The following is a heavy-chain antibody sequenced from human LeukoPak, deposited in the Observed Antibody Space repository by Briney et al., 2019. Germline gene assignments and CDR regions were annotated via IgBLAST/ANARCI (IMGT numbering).Heavy chain of an antibody. V-gene: IGHV4-59*01. D-gene: IGHD1-1*01. Sequence: SETLSLTCTVSGGSISSYYWSWIRQPPGKGLEWIGYIYYSGSTNYNPSLKSRVTISVDTSKNQFSLKLSSVTAADTAVYYCARAGYNRNGRLLNYYYYYMDVWGKGTTVTVSS. CDR1: GGSISSYY. CDR2: IYYSGST. CDR3: ARAGYNRNGRLLNYYYYYMDV. J-gene: IGHJ6*03.